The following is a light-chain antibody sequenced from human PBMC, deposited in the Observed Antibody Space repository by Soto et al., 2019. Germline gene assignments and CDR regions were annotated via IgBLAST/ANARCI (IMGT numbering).Light chain of an antibody. J-gene: IGKJ1*01. Sequence: EIVMTQSPATLSVSPGEGATLSCRASQSVSSSYLAWYQQKPGQAPRLLIYGASSRATGIPDRFSGSGSGTDFTLTISRLEPEDFAVYYCLQYGDSPRTVGQGTKVDNK. V-gene: IGKV3-20*01. CDR1: QSVSSSY. CDR2: GAS. CDR3: LQYGDSPRT.